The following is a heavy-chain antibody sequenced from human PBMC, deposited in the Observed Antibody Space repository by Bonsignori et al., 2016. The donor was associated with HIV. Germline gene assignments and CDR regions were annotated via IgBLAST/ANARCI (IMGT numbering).Heavy chain of an antibody. Sequence: RQAPGQGLEWMGWISAYNGNTNYAQKLQGRVTMTTDTSTSTAYMELRSLRSDDTAVYYCARDPTYYYQHAFDIWGQGDNGHRLL. CDR2: ISAYNGNT. D-gene: IGHD3-10*01. J-gene: IGHJ3*02. CDR3: ARDPTYYYQHAFDI. V-gene: IGHV1-18*01.